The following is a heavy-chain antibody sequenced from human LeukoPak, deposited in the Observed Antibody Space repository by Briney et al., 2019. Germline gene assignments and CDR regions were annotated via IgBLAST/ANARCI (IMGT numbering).Heavy chain of an antibody. D-gene: IGHD1-26*01. CDR1: GYTFTGYY. Sequence: GASVKVSCKASGYTFTGYYMHWVRQAPGQGLEWMGWINPDSGGTTYAQKFQGRVTMTRDTSITTAYMELGGLRSDDTAAYYCARAVQWELLYWGQGTLVTVSS. V-gene: IGHV1-2*02. CDR3: ARAVQWELLY. CDR2: INPDSGGT. J-gene: IGHJ4*02.